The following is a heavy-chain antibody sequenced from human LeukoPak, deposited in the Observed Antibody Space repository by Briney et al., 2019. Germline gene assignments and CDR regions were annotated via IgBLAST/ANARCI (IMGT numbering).Heavy chain of an antibody. CDR3: ARVKSYYYDTSDKDAFDI. D-gene: IGHD3-22*01. CDR2: ISSSSSYI. Sequence: GGSLRLSCAASGFTFSSYSMNWVRQAPGKGLEWVSSISSSSSYIYYADSLKGRFTISRDNAKNSLYLQMNSLRAEDTAVYYCARVKSYYYDTSDKDAFDIWGQGTMVTVSS. CDR1: GFTFSSYS. V-gene: IGHV3-21*01. J-gene: IGHJ3*02.